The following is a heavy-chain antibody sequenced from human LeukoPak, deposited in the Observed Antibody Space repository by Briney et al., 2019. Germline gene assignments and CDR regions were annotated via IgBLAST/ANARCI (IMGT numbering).Heavy chain of an antibody. V-gene: IGHV3-30*02. CDR1: GFTFSSYG. D-gene: IGHD4-23*01. CDR3: ATVGLVSHWVVTCAFDI. CDR2: IRYDGSNK. Sequence: GGSLRLSCAASGFTFSSYGMHWVRQAPGTGLKSVAFIRYDGSNKYYADSVKGRFTISRDNSKNTLYLQMNSLRAEDTAVYYCATVGLVSHWVVTCAFDIWGQGTMVNGSS. J-gene: IGHJ3*02.